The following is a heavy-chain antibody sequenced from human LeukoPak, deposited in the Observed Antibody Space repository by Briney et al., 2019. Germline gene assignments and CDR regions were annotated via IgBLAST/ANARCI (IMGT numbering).Heavy chain of an antibody. CDR2: ISSSSSYI. CDR1: GFTFSSYS. J-gene: IGHJ4*02. Sequence: GRSLRLSCAASGFTFSSYSMNWVRQAPGKGLEWVSSISSSSSYIYYADSVKGRFTISRDNAKNSLYLQMNSLRAEDTAVYYCASRDYDFWSGYYNMDGYWGQGTLVTVSS. D-gene: IGHD3-3*01. V-gene: IGHV3-21*01. CDR3: ASRDYDFWSGYYNMDGY.